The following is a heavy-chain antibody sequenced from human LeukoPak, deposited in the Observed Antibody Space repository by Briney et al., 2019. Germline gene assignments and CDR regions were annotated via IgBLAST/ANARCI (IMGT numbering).Heavy chain of an antibody. J-gene: IGHJ1*01. D-gene: IGHD3-22*01. CDR1: GFTFSTYW. Sequence: GGSLRLSCAASGFTFSTYWMHWVRQAPGKGLVWVSRKSDGSTNYADSVKGRFTISRDNAKNTVSLQMNSLRPEDTGVYYCARAPSEIGGYYPEYFRHWGQGTLFTVSS. V-gene: IGHV3-74*01. CDR2: KSDGST. CDR3: ARAPSEIGGYYPEYFRH.